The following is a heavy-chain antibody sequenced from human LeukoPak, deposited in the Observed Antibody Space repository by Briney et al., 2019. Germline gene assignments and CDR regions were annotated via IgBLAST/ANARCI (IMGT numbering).Heavy chain of an antibody. CDR3: AKDAKGGSYFYYFDY. V-gene: IGHV3-9*03. Sequence: GRSLRLSCAASGFTFDDYAMHSVRQAPGKGLEWVSGISWNSGSIGYADSVKGRFTISRDNAKNSLFLQMNSLRAEDMALYYCAKDAKGGSYFYYFDYWGQGTLVTVSS. CDR2: ISWNSGSI. CDR1: GFTFDDYA. J-gene: IGHJ4*02. D-gene: IGHD1-26*01.